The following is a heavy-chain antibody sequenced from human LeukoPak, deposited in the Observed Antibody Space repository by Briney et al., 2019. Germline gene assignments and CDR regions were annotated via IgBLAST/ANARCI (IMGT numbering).Heavy chain of an antibody. D-gene: IGHD3-22*01. Sequence: GGSLRLSCAGSGFTFSSYATSWVRQAPGKGLEWVSAISGGGGSTYYADSVKGRFTISRDNAKNSLYLQMNSLRAEDMAVYYCARFSSGSYYYYYMDVWGKGTTVTVSS. CDR3: ARFSSGSYYYYYMDV. J-gene: IGHJ6*03. CDR1: GFTFSSYA. CDR2: ISGGGGST. V-gene: IGHV3-23*01.